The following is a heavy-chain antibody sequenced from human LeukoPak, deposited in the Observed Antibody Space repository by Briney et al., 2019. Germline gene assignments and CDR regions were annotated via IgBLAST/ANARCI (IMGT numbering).Heavy chain of an antibody. CDR1: GYTFTSYY. Sequence: ASVEVSCKASGYTFTSYYMHWVRQAPGQGLEWMGMINPSGGSTSYAQKFLGRVTMTRDTSTSTVYMELSSLRSEDTAVYYCARAYGSGSYTLLFFDYWGQGTLVTVSS. D-gene: IGHD3-10*01. V-gene: IGHV1-46*01. J-gene: IGHJ4*02. CDR2: INPSGGST. CDR3: ARAYGSGSYTLLFFDY.